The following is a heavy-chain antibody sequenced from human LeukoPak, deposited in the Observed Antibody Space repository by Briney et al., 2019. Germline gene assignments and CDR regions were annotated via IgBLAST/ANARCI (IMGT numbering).Heavy chain of an antibody. Sequence: GASVKVSCKXSGYTFTSYYMHWVRQAPGQGLEWMGIINPSGGSTSYAQKFQGRVTMTRDTSTSTVYMELSSLRSEDTAVYYCARGEAYYDFWSNTDYWGQGTLVTVSS. V-gene: IGHV1-46*01. D-gene: IGHD3-3*01. CDR1: GYTFTSYY. CDR3: ARGEAYYDFWSNTDY. J-gene: IGHJ4*02. CDR2: INPSGGST.